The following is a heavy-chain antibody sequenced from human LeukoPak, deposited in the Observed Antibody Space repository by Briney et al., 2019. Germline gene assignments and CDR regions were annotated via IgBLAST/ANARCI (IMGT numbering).Heavy chain of an antibody. J-gene: IGHJ6*04. D-gene: IGHD3-10*01. CDR2: INHSGST. CDR1: GGSFSGYY. V-gene: IGHV4-34*01. Sequence: SETLSLTCAVYGGSFSGYYWSWLRQPPGKGLEWIGEINHSGSTNYNPSLKSRVTISVDTSKNQFSLKLSSVTAADTAVYYCARGLRLVRGTHNGMDVWGKGTTDTVSS. CDR3: ARGLRLVRGTHNGMDV.